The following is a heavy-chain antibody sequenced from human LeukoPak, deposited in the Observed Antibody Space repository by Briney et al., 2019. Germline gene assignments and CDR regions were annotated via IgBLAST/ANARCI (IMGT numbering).Heavy chain of an antibody. D-gene: IGHD3-22*01. V-gene: IGHV4-59*01. CDR3: ARGKTYYDISKDAFDI. CDR1: SGSISSYY. CDR2: IYYSRST. J-gene: IGHJ3*02. Sequence: SETLSLTCTVSSGSISSYYWSWIRQPPGKGLEWIGYIYYSRSTNYNPSLKSRVTISVDTSKNQFSLKLSSVTAADTAVYYCARGKTYYDISKDAFDIWGQGTMVTVSS.